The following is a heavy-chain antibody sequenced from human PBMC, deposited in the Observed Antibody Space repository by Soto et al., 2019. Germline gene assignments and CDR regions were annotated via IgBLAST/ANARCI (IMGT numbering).Heavy chain of an antibody. Sequence: SETLALTCTVSGGSISSYYWGWIRQPPGKGLEWIGYIYYSGSTNYNPSLKSRVTISVDTSKNQFSLKLSSVTAADTSVYYCAIEGVTPSYYYYYGMDVWGQGTTVTVS. CDR3: AIEGVTPSYYYYYGMDV. J-gene: IGHJ6*02. V-gene: IGHV4-59*01. CDR1: GGSISSYY. D-gene: IGHD5-18*01. CDR2: IYYSGST.